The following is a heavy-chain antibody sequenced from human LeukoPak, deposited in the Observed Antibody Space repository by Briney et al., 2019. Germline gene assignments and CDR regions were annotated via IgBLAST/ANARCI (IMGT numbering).Heavy chain of an antibody. V-gene: IGHV4-59*08. J-gene: IGHJ4*02. CDR3: ARRELVGATPFDY. CDR1: GDSISNYY. D-gene: IGHD1-26*01. Sequence: SETLSLTCTVSGDSISNYYWSWIRQPPGEGLEWIGYIYYTGSTSYNPSLKSRVTISVDTSKNQFSLRLSSVTAADTAVYYCARRELVGATPFDYWGQGTLVTVSS. CDR2: IYYTGST.